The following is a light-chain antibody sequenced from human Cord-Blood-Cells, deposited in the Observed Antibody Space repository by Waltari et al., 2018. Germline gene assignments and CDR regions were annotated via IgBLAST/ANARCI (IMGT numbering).Light chain of an antibody. CDR3: QSYDSSLSGYVV. CDR2: GNS. J-gene: IGLJ2*01. V-gene: IGLV1-40*01. Sequence: SVLTQPPSVSGAPGQRVTHPCTGSSPHIGAGYDVHWYPQLPGTAPKLLIYGNSNRPSGVPDRFSGSKSGTSASLAITGLQAEDEADYYCQSYDSSLSGYVVFGGGTKLTVL. CDR1: SPHIGAGYD.